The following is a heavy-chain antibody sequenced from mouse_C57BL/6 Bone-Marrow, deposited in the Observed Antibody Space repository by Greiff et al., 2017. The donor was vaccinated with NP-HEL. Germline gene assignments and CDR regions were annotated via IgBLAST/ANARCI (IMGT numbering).Heavy chain of an antibody. D-gene: IGHD1-1*01. CDR1: GYTFTDYN. CDR2: INPNNGGT. CDR3: ARRDYYGSSYGNYYAMDY. J-gene: IGHJ4*01. Sequence: VQLQQSGPELVKPGASVKMSCKASGYTFTDYNMHWVKQSHGKSLEWIGYINPNNGGTSYNQKFKGKATLPVNKSSSTAYMELRSLTSEDSAVYYCARRDYYGSSYGNYYAMDYWGQGTSVTVSS. V-gene: IGHV1-22*01.